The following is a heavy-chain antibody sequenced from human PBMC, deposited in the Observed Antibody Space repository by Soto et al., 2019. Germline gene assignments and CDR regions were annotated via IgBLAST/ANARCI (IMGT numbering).Heavy chain of an antibody. CDR1: GGTFSSYA. V-gene: IGHV1-69*13. CDR3: AYSSSWYNWFDP. CDR2: IIPIFGTA. D-gene: IGHD6-13*01. J-gene: IGHJ5*02. Sequence: SVKVSCKASGGTFSSYAISWVRQAPGQGLEWMGGIIPIFGTANYAQKFQGRVTITADESTSTAYMELSSLRSEDTAVYYCAYSSSWYNWFDPWGQGTLVTVSS.